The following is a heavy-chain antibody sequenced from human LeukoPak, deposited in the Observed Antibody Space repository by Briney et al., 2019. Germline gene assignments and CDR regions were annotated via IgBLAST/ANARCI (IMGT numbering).Heavy chain of an antibody. V-gene: IGHV3-74*01. Sequence: GGSLRLSCAASGFTFSNYLMHWVRHTPGKGLVWISRISTDGSFTNYADSVKGRFSISRDNAKNTLYLQMNSLRAEDTAVYFCAKALSGYSYGGGFDYWGQGTLVTVSS. D-gene: IGHD5-18*01. J-gene: IGHJ4*02. CDR2: ISTDGSFT. CDR3: AKALSGYSYGGGFDY. CDR1: GFTFSNYL.